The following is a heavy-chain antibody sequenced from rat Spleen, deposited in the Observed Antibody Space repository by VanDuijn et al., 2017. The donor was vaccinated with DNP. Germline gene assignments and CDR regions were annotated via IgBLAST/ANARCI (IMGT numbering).Heavy chain of an antibody. J-gene: IGHJ1*01. CDR2: ISYDGSDT. Sequence: EVQLVESGGGLVQPGRSLKLSCAASGFTFSNYGMHWIRQAPKKSLEWVASISYDGSDTYYRDSVKGRFTISRDNAKSTLYLQMDSLRSEDTATYYCARSNTYYDGTYYYWYFDFWGPGTMVTVSS. D-gene: IGHD1-12*02. CDR1: GFTFSNYG. CDR3: ARSNTYYDGTYYYWYFDF. V-gene: IGHV5-7*01.